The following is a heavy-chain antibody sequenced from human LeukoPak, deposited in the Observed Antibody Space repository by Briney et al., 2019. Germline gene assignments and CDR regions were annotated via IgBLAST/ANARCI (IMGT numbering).Heavy chain of an antibody. V-gene: IGHV1-46*01. J-gene: IGHJ4*02. CDR3: ARDKFGYYYDSSGQSMSFDY. CDR1: GYTFTSYY. D-gene: IGHD3-22*01. Sequence: GASVKDSCKASGYTFTSYYMPWVRQAPGQGLEWMGIINPSGGSTSYAQKFQGRATMTRDTSTSTAYMDLSSLRSEDTAVYYCARDKFGYYYDSSGQSMSFDYWGQGTLVTVSS. CDR2: INPSGGST.